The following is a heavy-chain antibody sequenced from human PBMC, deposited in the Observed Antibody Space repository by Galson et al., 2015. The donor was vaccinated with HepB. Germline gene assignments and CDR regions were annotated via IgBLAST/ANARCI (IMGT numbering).Heavy chain of an antibody. CDR3: ARGWLSPGGVDP. J-gene: IGHJ5*02. CDR1: GGSISSYY. CDR2: IYYSGTT. Sequence: ETLSLTCTVSGGSISSYYWTWIRQPPGKGLEWIGYIYYSGTTNYNPSLKSRVTISVDTSKNQFSLKLRSVTAADTAVYYCARGWLSPGGVDPWGQGTLVTVSS. V-gene: IGHV4-59*01. D-gene: IGHD6-19*01.